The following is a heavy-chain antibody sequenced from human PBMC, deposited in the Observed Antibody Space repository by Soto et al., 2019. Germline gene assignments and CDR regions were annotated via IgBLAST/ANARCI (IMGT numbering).Heavy chain of an antibody. Sequence: GASVKVSCKASGYTFTSYAMHWVRQAPGQRLEWMGWINAGNGNTKYSQKFQGRVTITRDTSASTAYMELSSLRSEDTAVYYCASGIGPGYCSGGSCYSGMAADAFDIWGQGTMVTVSS. CDR3: ASGIGPGYCSGGSCYSGMAADAFDI. CDR1: GYTFTSYA. V-gene: IGHV1-3*01. J-gene: IGHJ3*02. D-gene: IGHD2-15*01. CDR2: INAGNGNT.